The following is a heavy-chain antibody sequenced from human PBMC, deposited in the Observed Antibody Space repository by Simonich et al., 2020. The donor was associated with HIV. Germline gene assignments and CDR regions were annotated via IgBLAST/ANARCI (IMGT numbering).Heavy chain of an antibody. J-gene: IGHJ4*02. CDR3: ASPRMVAARPFDY. Sequence: QVQLQQWGAGLLKLSETLSLTCAVYGGSFSGYYWSWTRQPPGKGLEWIGEINHSGSTNYNPSLKSRVTISVDTSKNQFSLKLSSVTAADTAVYYCASPRMVAARPFDYWGQGTLVTVSS. CDR2: INHSGST. CDR1: GGSFSGYY. V-gene: IGHV4-34*01. D-gene: IGHD6-6*01.